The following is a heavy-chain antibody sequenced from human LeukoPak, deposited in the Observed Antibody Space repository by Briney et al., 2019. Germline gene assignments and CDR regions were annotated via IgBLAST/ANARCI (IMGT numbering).Heavy chain of an antibody. V-gene: IGHV4-31*03. CDR2: IYYSGST. CDR1: GGSISSGGYY. Sequence: SQTLSLTCTVSGGSISSGGYYWSWIRQHPGKGLEWIGYIYYSGSTYYNPSLKSRVTISVDTSKNQFSPKLSSVTAADTAVYYCARFRPLPYYFDYWGQGTLVTVSS. J-gene: IGHJ4*02. CDR3: ARFRPLPYYFDY.